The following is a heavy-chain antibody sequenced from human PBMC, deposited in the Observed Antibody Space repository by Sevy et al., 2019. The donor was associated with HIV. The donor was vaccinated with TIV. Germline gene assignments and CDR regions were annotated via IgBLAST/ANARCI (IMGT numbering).Heavy chain of an antibody. Sequence: GGSLRLSCAASGFTFSSYAMHRVRQAPGKGLEWVAVISYDGSNKYYADSVKGRFTISRDNSKNTLYLQMNSLRAEDTAVYYCARDLVVIPRDYYGMDVWGQGTTVTVSS. CDR2: ISYDGSNK. J-gene: IGHJ6*02. CDR3: ARDLVVIPRDYYGMDV. V-gene: IGHV3-30*04. D-gene: IGHD3-22*01. CDR1: GFTFSSYA.